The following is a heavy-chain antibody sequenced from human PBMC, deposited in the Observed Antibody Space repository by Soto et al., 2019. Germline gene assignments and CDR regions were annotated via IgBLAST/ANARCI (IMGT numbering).Heavy chain of an antibody. D-gene: IGHD5-12*01. CDR3: TRLAMATRRGYYGMDV. CDR1: GYSFTSYW. V-gene: IGHV5-10-1*01. Sequence: EVQLVQSGAEVKKPGESLRISCKGSGYSFTSYWISWVRQMPGKGLEWMGRIDPSDSYTNYSPSFQGHVTISADKSISTAYLQWSSLKASDTAMYYCTRLAMATRRGYYGMDVWCQGTTVTVSS. CDR2: IDPSDSYT. J-gene: IGHJ6*02.